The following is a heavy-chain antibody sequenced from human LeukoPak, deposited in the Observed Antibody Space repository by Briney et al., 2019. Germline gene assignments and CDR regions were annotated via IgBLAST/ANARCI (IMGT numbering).Heavy chain of an antibody. CDR1: GFTFSSYG. D-gene: IGHD3-22*01. J-gene: IGHJ4*02. Sequence: GGSLRLSCAASGFTFSSYGMHWVRQAPGKGLEWVAFIRYDGSNKYYANSVKGRFTISRDNSKNTLYLQMNSLRAEDTAVYYCAGETYYYDSSGYFDYWGQGTLSPSPQ. V-gene: IGHV3-30*02. CDR2: IRYDGSNK. CDR3: AGETYYYDSSGYFDY.